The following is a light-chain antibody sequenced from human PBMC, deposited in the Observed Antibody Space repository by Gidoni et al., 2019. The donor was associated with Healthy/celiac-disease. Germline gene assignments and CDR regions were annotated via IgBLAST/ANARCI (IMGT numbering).Light chain of an antibody. CDR1: SRDVGSYNL. Sequence: QSALTQPASSPGSPGPPITIYCSGTSRDVGSYNLVSWYQQHPGKAPKLMIYEVSTRPSGVSNRFSGSKSGNTASLTISGLQAEDEADYYCCSYAGSRTLVFGGGTKLTVL. V-gene: IGLV2-23*02. CDR2: EVS. J-gene: IGLJ2*01. CDR3: CSYAGSRTLV.